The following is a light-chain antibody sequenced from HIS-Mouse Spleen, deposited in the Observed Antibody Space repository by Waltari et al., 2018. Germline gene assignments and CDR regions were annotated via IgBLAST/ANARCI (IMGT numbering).Light chain of an antibody. CDR3: QQYYSYPWT. Sequence: AIRMTQSPSSFSASTVDRVTITCRPSQGISSYLAWYQQKPGKAPTLLIYAASTLQRGVPSRFSGSGSGTDFTLTISCLQSEDFATYYCQQYYSYPWTFGQGTKVEIK. V-gene: IGKV1-8*01. J-gene: IGKJ1*01. CDR2: AAS. CDR1: QGISSY.